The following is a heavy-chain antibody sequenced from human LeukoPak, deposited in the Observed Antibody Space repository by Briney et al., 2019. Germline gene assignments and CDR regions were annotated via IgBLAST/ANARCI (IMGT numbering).Heavy chain of an antibody. Sequence: SQTLSLTCAISGGSVSSNNGAWNWIRQSPSRGLEWLGRTYYRSKWYNDYAESMRGRITINPDTSKNQFSLQLNSVTPDDTAVYYCARDFGNSGWYTFDYWGQGSLVTVSS. V-gene: IGHV6-1*01. CDR2: TYYRSKWYN. J-gene: IGHJ4*02. D-gene: IGHD6-19*01. CDR3: ARDFGNSGWYTFDY. CDR1: GGSVSSNNGA.